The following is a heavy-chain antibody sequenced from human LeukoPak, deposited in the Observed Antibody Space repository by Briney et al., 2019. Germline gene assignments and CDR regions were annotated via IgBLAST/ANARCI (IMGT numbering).Heavy chain of an antibody. CDR2: INHSGST. V-gene: IGHV4-34*01. D-gene: IGHD4-17*01. J-gene: IGHJ4*02. CDR3: AREAGAYGDYVGLYYFDY. CDR1: GGSFSGYY. Sequence: SETLSLTRAVYGGSFSGYYWSWIRQPPGKGLEWIGEINHSGSTNYNPSLKSRVTISVDTSKNQFSLKLSSVTAADTAVYYCAREAGAYGDYVGLYYFDYWGQGTLVTVSS.